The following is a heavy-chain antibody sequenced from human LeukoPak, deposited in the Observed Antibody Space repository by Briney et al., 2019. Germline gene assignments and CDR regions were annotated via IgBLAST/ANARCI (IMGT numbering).Heavy chain of an antibody. CDR2: IIPIFGTA. J-gene: IGHJ6*02. Sequence: SVKVSCKASGYTFTSYTMHWVRQAPGQGLEWMGGIIPIFGTANYAQKFQGRVTITADESTSTAYMELSSLRSEDTAVYYCASIVVDTYYYYYGMDVWGQGTTVTVPS. CDR1: GYTFTSYT. D-gene: IGHD2-2*01. CDR3: ASIVVDTYYYYYGMDV. V-gene: IGHV1-69*13.